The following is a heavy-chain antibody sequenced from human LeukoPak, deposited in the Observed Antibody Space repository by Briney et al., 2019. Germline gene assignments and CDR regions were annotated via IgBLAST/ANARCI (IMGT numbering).Heavy chain of an antibody. V-gene: IGHV4-31*03. D-gene: IGHD3-3*01. CDR3: ARAAPAGFLEWLFPFWLDP. CDR2: IYYSGST. J-gene: IGHJ5*02. Sequence: SQTLSLTCTVSGGSISSGGYYRSWIRQHPGKGLEWIGYIYYSGSTYYNPSLKSRVTISVDTSKNQFSLKLSSVTAADTAVYYCARAAPAGFLEWLFPFWLDPWGQGTLVTVSS. CDR1: GGSISSGGYY.